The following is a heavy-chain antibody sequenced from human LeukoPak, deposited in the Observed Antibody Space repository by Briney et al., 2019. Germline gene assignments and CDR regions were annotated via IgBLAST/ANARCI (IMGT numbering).Heavy chain of an antibody. CDR1: GYPFTTYY. D-gene: IGHD4-11*01. J-gene: IGHJ4*02. V-gene: IGHV1-2*02. Sequence: GASVKLSCKTSGYPFTTYYMHWVRQAPGQGLEWMGWINPNSGYTNYAQKFQGRVTMTRDTSISTAYMELSSLRSDDTAVYYCARGPDYRPTVLTDYWGQGALVTVSS. CDR2: INPNSGYT. CDR3: ARGPDYRPTVLTDY.